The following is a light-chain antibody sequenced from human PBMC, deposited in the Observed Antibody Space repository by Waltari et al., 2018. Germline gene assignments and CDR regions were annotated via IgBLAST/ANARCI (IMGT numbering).Light chain of an antibody. CDR1: SSDVGGYHY. V-gene: IGLV2-11*01. CDR2: DVS. Sequence: QSALTQPRSVSGSPGQSVTISCTGTSSDVGGYHYVSWYQQHPGKAPKLMIYDVSKRPSGVPDRFSASKSGNTASLTISGLQAEDEADYYCCSYAGSRVVFGGGTKLTVL. J-gene: IGLJ2*01. CDR3: CSYAGSRVV.